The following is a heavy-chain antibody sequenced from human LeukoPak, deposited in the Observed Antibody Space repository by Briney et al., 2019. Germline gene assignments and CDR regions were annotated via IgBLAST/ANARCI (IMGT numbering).Heavy chain of an antibody. V-gene: IGHV3-21*01. CDR3: AREMVYATSYYYYGMDV. J-gene: IGHJ6*02. CDR1: EFTFSNYW. CDR2: ISSSSSYI. Sequence: GGSLRLSCAASEFTFSNYWMNWVRQAPGKGLVWVSSISSSSSYIYYADSVKGRFTISRDNAKNSLYLQMNSLRAEDTAVYYCAREMVYATSYYYYGMDVWGQGTTVTVSS. D-gene: IGHD2-8*01.